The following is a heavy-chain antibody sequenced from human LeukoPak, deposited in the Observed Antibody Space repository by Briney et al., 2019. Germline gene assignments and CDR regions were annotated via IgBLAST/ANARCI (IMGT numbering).Heavy chain of an antibody. CDR1: GYTFTSYY. CDR3: ARECSGGSCYYFDY. V-gene: IGHV1-46*01. Sequence: ASVKVSCKASGYTFTSYYMHWVRQAPGQGLEWMGIINPSDGSTSYAQKFRDRITVTGDASTSTVYMELSSLRSEDTAVYYCARECSGGSCYYFDYWGQGTLVTVSS. CDR2: INPSDGST. J-gene: IGHJ4*02. D-gene: IGHD2-15*01.